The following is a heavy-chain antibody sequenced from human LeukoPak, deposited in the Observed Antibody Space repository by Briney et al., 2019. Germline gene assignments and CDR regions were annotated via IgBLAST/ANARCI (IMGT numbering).Heavy chain of an antibody. D-gene: IGHD5-18*01. J-gene: IGHJ6*03. V-gene: IGHV1-18*01. Sequence: ASVKVSCKASGYTFTSYGISWVRQAPGQGLERMGWISAYNGNTNYAQKLQGRVTMTTDTSTSTAYMELRSLRSDDTAVYYCARGGYSYGYYYYYYMDVWGKGTTVTISS. CDR1: GYTFTSYG. CDR3: ARGGYSYGYYYYYYMDV. CDR2: ISAYNGNT.